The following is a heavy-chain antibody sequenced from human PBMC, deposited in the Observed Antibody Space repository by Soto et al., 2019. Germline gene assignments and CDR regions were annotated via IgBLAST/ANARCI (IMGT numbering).Heavy chain of an antibody. J-gene: IGHJ4*02. CDR2: ISWNSGSI. CDR1: GFIFDDYA. V-gene: IGHV3-9*01. CDR3: TSGRGYNILTGYYPYFDY. Sequence: EVQLVESGGGLVQPGRSLRLSCAVSGFIFDDYAMHWVRQTPGKGLDWVSGISWNSGSIGYADTVRGRFTISRDNAKNSLYLQMNSLRAEDTALYYCTSGRGYNILTGYYPYFDYWGQGTLVTVSS. D-gene: IGHD3-9*01.